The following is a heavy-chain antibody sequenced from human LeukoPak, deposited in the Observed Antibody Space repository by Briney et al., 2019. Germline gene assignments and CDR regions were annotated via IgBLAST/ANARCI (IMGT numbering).Heavy chain of an antibody. CDR2: IYHSGST. CDR1: GYSISSGYY. J-gene: IGHJ4*02. V-gene: IGHV4-38-2*02. D-gene: IGHD5-18*01. CDR3: ARAWIQLHFDY. Sequence: SETLSLTCTVSGYSISSGYYWGWIRQPPGKGLEWIGSIYHSGSTYYNPSLKSRVTISVDTSKNQFSLKLSSVTAADTAVYYCARAWIQLHFDYWGQGTLVTVSS.